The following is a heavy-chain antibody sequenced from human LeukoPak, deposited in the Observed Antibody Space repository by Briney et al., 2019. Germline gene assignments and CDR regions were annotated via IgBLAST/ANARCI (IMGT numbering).Heavy chain of an antibody. CDR3: ARVKGYSGSFNRDFDY. CDR2: IKQDGIEK. J-gene: IGHJ4*02. CDR1: GFSFRSHW. V-gene: IGHV3-7*01. D-gene: IGHD1-26*01. Sequence: GGSLRLSCAVSGFSFRSHWMSWVRQAPGKGPEWVANIKQDGIEKYYVDSVKGRFTISRDNAKNSLYLQMDSLRVEDTAVYYCARVKGYSGSFNRDFDYWAQGTLVTVSS.